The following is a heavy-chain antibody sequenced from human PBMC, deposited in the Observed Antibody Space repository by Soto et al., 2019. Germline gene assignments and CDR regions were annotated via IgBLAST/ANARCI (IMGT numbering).Heavy chain of an antibody. CDR3: ATDGAAGAVMGV. CDR1: GLIFSNYG. D-gene: IGHD6-13*01. J-gene: IGHJ6*02. V-gene: IGHV3-21*06. Sequence: EVQLVESGGGLVQPGGSLRLSCTASGLIFSNYGMNWVRQAAGKRPEWVSSISSGGEYIDYADSVKGRLTISRDNDNNILYLPLTSLGVEDTAVYYCATDGAAGAVMGVWGQGTTVTVSS. CDR2: ISSGGEYI.